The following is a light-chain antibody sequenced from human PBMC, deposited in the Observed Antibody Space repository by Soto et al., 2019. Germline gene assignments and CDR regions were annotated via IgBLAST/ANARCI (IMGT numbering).Light chain of an antibody. CDR3: QQYGSSPIT. CDR1: QSVSSSY. Sequence: IVLTQSPATLSLSPGERATLSCRASQSVSSSYLAWYQQKPGQAPRXVIYGASSRDTGIPDRFSGSGSGTEFTLTISRLEPEDFAVYYCQQYGSSPITFGQGTRLEIK. J-gene: IGKJ5*01. V-gene: IGKV3-20*01. CDR2: GAS.